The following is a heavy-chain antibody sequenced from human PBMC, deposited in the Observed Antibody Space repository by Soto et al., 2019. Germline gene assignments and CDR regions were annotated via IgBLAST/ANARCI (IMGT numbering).Heavy chain of an antibody. J-gene: IGHJ4*02. V-gene: IGHV4-31*03. Sequence: QVQLQESGPGLVKPSQTLSLTCTVSGGSISSGGYYWSWIRQHPGKGLEWIGYIYYSGSTYYNPSLKSRVTISVDTSKNQFSLKLSSVTAADTAVYSCARGSYCGGDCYPRFDYWGQGTLVTVSS. CDR1: GGSISSGGYY. CDR3: ARGSYCGGDCYPRFDY. CDR2: IYYSGST. D-gene: IGHD2-21*02.